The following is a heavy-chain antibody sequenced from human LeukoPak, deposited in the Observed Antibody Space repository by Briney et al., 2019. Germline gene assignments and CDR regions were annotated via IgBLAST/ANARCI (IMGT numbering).Heavy chain of an antibody. CDR3: AREPDRRLATYYFDY. J-gene: IGHJ4*02. V-gene: IGHV1-69*06. CDR2: IIPMFGTA. D-gene: IGHD6-19*01. CDR1: GGTFSSYA. Sequence: SVKVSCKASGGTFSSYAIRGVRQAPGQGLEWMGGIIPMFGTADYAQKLQGRVTITADKSTSTAYMELSSLRSEDTAVYYCAREPDRRLATYYFDYWGQGTLVTVSS.